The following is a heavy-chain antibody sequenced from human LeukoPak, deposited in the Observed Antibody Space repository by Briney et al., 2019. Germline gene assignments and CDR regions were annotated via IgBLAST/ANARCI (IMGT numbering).Heavy chain of an antibody. CDR1: GFTFSSYS. Sequence: GGSLRLSCAASGFTFSSYSMNWVRQGPGKGLEWVSYISGSIGTIYYADSVKGRFTISRDNAKNSLYLQMNSLRDEDTAVYYCAKDSDYYHSSGYYYAYFQHWGQGTLVTVSS. D-gene: IGHD3-22*01. CDR3: AKDSDYYHSSGYYYAYFQH. V-gene: IGHV3-48*02. J-gene: IGHJ1*01. CDR2: ISGSIGTI.